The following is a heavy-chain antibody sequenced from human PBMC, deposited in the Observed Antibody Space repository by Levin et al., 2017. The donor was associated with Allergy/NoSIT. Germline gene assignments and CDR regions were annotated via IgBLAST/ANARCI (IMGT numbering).Heavy chain of an antibody. Sequence: GESLKISCAASGFTFSSYAMSWVRQAPGKGLEWVSAISGSGGSTYYADSVKGRFTISRDNSKNTLYLQMNSLRAEDTAVYYCAKDPRGGVTVIPPGYGAFDIWGQGTMVTVSS. CDR3: AKDPRGGVTVIPPGYGAFDI. J-gene: IGHJ3*02. CDR1: GFTFSSYA. D-gene: IGHD3-22*01. CDR2: ISGSGGST. V-gene: IGHV3-23*01.